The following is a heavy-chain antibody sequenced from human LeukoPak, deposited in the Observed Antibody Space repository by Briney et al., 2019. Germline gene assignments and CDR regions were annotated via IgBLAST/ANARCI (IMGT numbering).Heavy chain of an antibody. CDR3: AREVDIVMARKYYFDY. D-gene: IGHD5-12*01. V-gene: IGHV4-30-4*08. J-gene: IGHJ4*02. CDR2: IFYSGSA. CDR1: GGSISSSYYY. Sequence: SETLSLTCTVSGGSISSSYYYWGWIRQPPGKGLEWIGYIFYSGSAYYNPSLKSRVTISVDRSKNQFSLKLTSVTAADTAVYYCAREVDIVMARKYYFDYWGQGTLVTVSS.